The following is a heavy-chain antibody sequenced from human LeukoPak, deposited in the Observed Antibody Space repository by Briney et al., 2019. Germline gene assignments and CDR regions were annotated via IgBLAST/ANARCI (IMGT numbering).Heavy chain of an antibody. CDR1: GGSISGYY. J-gene: IGHJ3*02. CDR2: INYSGST. V-gene: IGHV4-59*01. D-gene: IGHD3-9*01. CDR3: VRYFDWPYSFDI. Sequence: SETLSLTCTVSGGSISGYYWSWIRQPPGKGLEGIGYINYSGSTNYNLSLKSRVPISVDTAKNLFSLKLTSVTAADTAVYHCVRYFDWPYSFDIWGQGTMVTVSS.